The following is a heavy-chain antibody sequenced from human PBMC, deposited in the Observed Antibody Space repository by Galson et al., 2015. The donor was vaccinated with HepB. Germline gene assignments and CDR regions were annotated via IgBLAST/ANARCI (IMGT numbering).Heavy chain of an antibody. V-gene: IGHV2-70*11. CDR2: IDWDDDK. CDR3: ARIPPLLFGSGMYYFDY. J-gene: IGHJ4*02. CDR1: GFSLSTRGLS. D-gene: IGHD3-10*01. Sequence: PALVKPTQTLTLTCTFSGFSLSTRGLSVSWIRQPPGKAPEWLARIDWDDDKYYTTSLRTRLTISKDTSKNQVVLTMTNMDPVDTATYYCARIPPLLFGSGMYYFDYWGQGTLVTVSS.